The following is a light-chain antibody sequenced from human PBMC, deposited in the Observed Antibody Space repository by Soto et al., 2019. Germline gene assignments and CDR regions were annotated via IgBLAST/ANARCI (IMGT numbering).Light chain of an antibody. CDR1: QSVSIH. V-gene: IGKV3-15*01. CDR3: QQRSNWPPT. J-gene: IGKJ1*01. CDR2: DTS. Sequence: ETLLTQSPGTLSVSLGERATLSCRASQSVSIHLAWYQQKPGQAPRLLIYDTSTRDTGIPARFSGSGSGTEFTLTISRLQSEDFDVYYCQQRSNWPPTFGQGTKVDIK.